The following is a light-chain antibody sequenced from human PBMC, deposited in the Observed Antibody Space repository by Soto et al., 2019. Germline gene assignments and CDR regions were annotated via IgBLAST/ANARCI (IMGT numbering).Light chain of an antibody. V-gene: IGKV3-20*01. CDR3: QQTYSTPRT. CDR2: DAS. J-gene: IGKJ1*01. Sequence: EFVLTQSPGTLSLSPGERATLSCRASQTVRNNYLAWYQQKPGQAPRLLIYDASSRATGIPDRFSGGGSGTDFTLTMSSLQPEDFATYYCQQTYSTPRTFGQGTKVDIK. CDR1: QTVRNNY.